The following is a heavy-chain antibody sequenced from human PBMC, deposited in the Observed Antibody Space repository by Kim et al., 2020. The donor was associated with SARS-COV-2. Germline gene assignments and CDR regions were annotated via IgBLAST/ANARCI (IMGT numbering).Heavy chain of an antibody. Sequence: ASVKVSCKASGYTFTGYYMHWVRQAPGQGLEWMGWINPNSGGTNYAQKFQGWVTMTRDTSISTAYMELSRLRSDDTAVYYCAGGVMEPAAMLYYYYYGMDVWGQGTTVTVSS. CDR3: AGGVMEPAAMLYYYYYGMDV. D-gene: IGHD2-2*01. CDR2: INPNSGGT. V-gene: IGHV1-2*04. CDR1: GYTFTGYY. J-gene: IGHJ6*02.